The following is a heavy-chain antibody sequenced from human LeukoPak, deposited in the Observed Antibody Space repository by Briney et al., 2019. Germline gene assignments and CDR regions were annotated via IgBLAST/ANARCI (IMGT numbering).Heavy chain of an antibody. V-gene: IGHV3-74*01. CDR3: ARQAAYGENGIAY. Sequence: GGSLRLSCAASGFFFSNYWMHWVRQAPGKGPVWVSRINPDGRSTNYADSVKGRFTISRDNAKTTVYLQMNSLRAEDTAIYYCARQAAYGENGIAYWGQGTLVTVSS. CDR1: GFFFSNYW. CDR2: INPDGRST. J-gene: IGHJ4*02. D-gene: IGHD4-17*01.